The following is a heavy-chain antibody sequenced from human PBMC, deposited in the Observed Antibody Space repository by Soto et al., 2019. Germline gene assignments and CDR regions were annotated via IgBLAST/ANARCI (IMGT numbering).Heavy chain of an antibody. D-gene: IGHD2-15*01. CDR3: ARDGHPYCSGGSCYGPNYGMDV. V-gene: IGHV1-46*01. CDR2: INPSGGST. J-gene: IGHJ6*02. CDR1: GYTFTSYY. Sequence: ASVKVSCKASGYTFTSYYMHWVRQAPGQGLEWMGIINPSGGSTGYAQKFQGRVTMTRDTSTSTVYMELSSLRSEDTAVYYCARDGHPYCSGGSCYGPNYGMDVWGQGTTVTVSS.